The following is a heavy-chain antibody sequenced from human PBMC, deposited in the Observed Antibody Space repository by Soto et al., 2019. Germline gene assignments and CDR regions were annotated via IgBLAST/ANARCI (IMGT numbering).Heavy chain of an antibody. V-gene: IGHV3-23*01. Sequence: EVQLLESGGGLVQPGGSLRLSCTASGFTFFTYAMTWVRQAPGKGLEWVSSITDTGVSTYYADSVKGRFTISRDYSKNTLYLQMNSLRTDDSAVYYCAKDTPVVMFLFDSWGRGTLVTVSS. CDR1: GFTFFTYA. J-gene: IGHJ4*02. CDR3: AKDTPVVMFLFDS. D-gene: IGHD2-15*01. CDR2: ITDTGVST.